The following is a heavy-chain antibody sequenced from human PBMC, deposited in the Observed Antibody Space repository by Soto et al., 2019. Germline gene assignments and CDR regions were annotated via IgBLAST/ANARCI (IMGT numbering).Heavy chain of an antibody. CDR1: GGTFSSYT. J-gene: IGHJ5*02. CDR3: ARERHPPLVVPNWFDP. Sequence: ASVKVSCKASGGTFSSYTISWVRQAPGQGLEWMGRIIPILGIANYAQKFQGRVTITADKSTSTAYMELSSLRSEDTAVYYCARERHPPLVVPNWFDPWGQGTLVTVSS. CDR2: IIPILGIA. D-gene: IGHD2-2*01. V-gene: IGHV1-69*04.